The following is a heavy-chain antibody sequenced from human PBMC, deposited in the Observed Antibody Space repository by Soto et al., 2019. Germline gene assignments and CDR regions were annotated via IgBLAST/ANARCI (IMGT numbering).Heavy chain of an antibody. CDR3: ARYVPAFDY. CDR2: IKEDGTQK. J-gene: IGHJ4*02. CDR1: GFTFSSYW. V-gene: IGHV3-7*04. Sequence: EVRLVESGGDLVQPGGSLRLSCGTSGFTFSSYWLSWVRQAPGRGLEWVATIKEDGTQKYYVDSVKGRFTISRDNAKNLMDLQMNSLRAEDTAVYYCARYVPAFDYWGQGTLVTVSS. D-gene: IGHD3-10*02.